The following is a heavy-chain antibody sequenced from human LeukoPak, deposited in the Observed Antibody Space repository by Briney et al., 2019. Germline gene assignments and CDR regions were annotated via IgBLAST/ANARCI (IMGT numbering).Heavy chain of an antibody. V-gene: IGHV4-59*01. Sequence: SETLSLTCTVSGGSISSYYWSWIRQPPGKGPEWIGFIHYSGSTNYNPSLKSRVTISVDTSKNQFSLKLSSVTAADTAVYYCAGGRSYRNFDYWGQGTLVTVSS. J-gene: IGHJ4*02. D-gene: IGHD1-26*01. CDR1: GGSISSYY. CDR3: AGGRSYRNFDY. CDR2: IHYSGST.